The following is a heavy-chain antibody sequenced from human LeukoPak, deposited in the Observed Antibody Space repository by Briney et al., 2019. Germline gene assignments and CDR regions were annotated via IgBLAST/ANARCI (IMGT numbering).Heavy chain of an antibody. D-gene: IGHD1-26*01. CDR1: GYTFTSYD. V-gene: IGHV1-8*01. CDR3: ARVIRGAPTNWFDP. CDR2: MNPNSGNT. Sequence: ASVTVSCKASGYTFTSYDINWVRQATGQGLEWMGWMNPNSGNTGYAQKFQGRVTMTRNTSISTAYMELSSLRSEDSAVYYCARVIRGAPTNWFDPWGQGTLVTVPS. J-gene: IGHJ5*02.